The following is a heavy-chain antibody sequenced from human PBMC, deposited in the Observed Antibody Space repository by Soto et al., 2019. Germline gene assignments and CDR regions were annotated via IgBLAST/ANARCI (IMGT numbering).Heavy chain of an antibody. V-gene: IGHV1-8*01. D-gene: IGHD6-13*01. CDR2: MNPNSGNT. CDR1: GYPFTSYD. Sequence: XPVKVSYKASGYPFTSYDINWGRQATGQGLEWMGWMNPNSGNTGYAQKFQGRVTMTRNTSISTAYMELSSLRSEDTAVYYCARASRSRGGYYYYYGMDVWGQGTTVTVSS. CDR3: ARASRSRGGYYYYYGMDV. J-gene: IGHJ6*02.